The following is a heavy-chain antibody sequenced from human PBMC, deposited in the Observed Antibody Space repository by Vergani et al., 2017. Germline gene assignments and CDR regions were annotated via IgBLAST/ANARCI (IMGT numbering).Heavy chain of an antibody. CDR1: GFTFSSYA. V-gene: IGHV3-23*01. D-gene: IGHD2-8*01. Sequence: EVQLLESGGGLVQPGGSLRLSCAASGFTFSSYAMSWVRQAPGKGLEWVSAISGSGGSTYYADSVKGRFTISRDNSKNTLYLQMSSLRAEDTAVYYCVKDGPYCTNGVCYSFAFDIWGQGTMVTVSS. J-gene: IGHJ3*02. CDR2: ISGSGGST. CDR3: VKDGPYCTNGVCYSFAFDI.